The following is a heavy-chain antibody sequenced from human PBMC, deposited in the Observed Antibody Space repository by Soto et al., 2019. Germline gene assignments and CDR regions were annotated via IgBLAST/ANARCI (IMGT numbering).Heavy chain of an antibody. CDR3: TGAYYDIDVYILDP. Sequence: SETLSLTCSVSGGSISSGYWTWIRHPPGKRLEWIGYIYLGGSINYNPSLKSRVIISVDTAKNQFSLSLSSVTAADTAVYYCTGAYYDIDVYILDPGGQGT. D-gene: IGHD3-9*01. J-gene: IGHJ5*02. CDR2: IYLGGSI. CDR1: GGSISSGY. V-gene: IGHV4-59*01.